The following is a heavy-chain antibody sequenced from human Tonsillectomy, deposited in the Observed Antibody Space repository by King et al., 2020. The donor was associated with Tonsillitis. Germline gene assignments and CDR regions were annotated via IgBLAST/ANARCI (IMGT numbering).Heavy chain of an antibody. D-gene: IGHD3-3*01. V-gene: IGHV3-30*04. CDR2: VSYDGTND. CDR3: VKNLLIFGDIFDY. J-gene: IGHJ4*02. CDR1: GFTLSDYA. Sequence: VQLVESGGGVVQPGRSLRLSCAASGFTLSDYAMHWVRQAPGKGLEWVAVVSYDGTNDYYGDSVKGRFTISRDNSKNTLYLQMNSPRAEDTAVYYSVKNLLIFGDIFDYWGQRTLVIVPS.